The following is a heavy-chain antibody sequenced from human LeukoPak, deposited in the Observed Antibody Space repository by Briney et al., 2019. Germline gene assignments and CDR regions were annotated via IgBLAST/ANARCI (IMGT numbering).Heavy chain of an antibody. CDR3: ARDTPYYYDSSGSYFGY. CDR2: ISYDGSNK. Sequence: GGSRRLSCAASGFTFSSYAMHWVRQAPGKGLEGVAVISYDGSNKYYADSGKGRFTISRDNSKNTLYLQMNSLRAEDTAVYYCARDTPYYYDSSGSYFGYWGQGTLVTVSS. D-gene: IGHD3-22*01. V-gene: IGHV3-30-3*01. J-gene: IGHJ4*02. CDR1: GFTFSSYA.